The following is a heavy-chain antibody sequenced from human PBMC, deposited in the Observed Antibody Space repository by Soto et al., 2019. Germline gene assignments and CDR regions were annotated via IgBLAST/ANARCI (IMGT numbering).Heavy chain of an antibody. D-gene: IGHD2-15*01. V-gene: IGHV3-23*01. CDR3: AKDTPVVMFLFDS. CDR2: ITDTGVST. Sequence: EVQLLESGGGLVQPGGSLRLYCTASGFTFFTYAMTWVRQAPGKGLEWVSSITDTGVSTYYADSVKGRFTISRDNSKNTLYLQMNSLRTDDSDVYYCAKDTPVVMFLFDSWGRGTLVTVS. J-gene: IGHJ4*02. CDR1: GFTFFTYA.